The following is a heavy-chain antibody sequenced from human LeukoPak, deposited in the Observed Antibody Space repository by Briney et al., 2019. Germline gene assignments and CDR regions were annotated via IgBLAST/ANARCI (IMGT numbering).Heavy chain of an antibody. CDR2: ILHSGAT. CDR3: ARDRRGSRGYALDY. Sequence: SETLSLTCAVSGDSISSNNWWNWIRQPPGKGLEWIGEILHSGATNYNPSLKSRVTISVDKSKNQFSLELTSVTAADTAVYFCARDRRGSRGYALDYWGQGTLVTVSS. CDR1: GDSISSNNW. V-gene: IGHV4-4*02. J-gene: IGHJ4*02. D-gene: IGHD2-2*01.